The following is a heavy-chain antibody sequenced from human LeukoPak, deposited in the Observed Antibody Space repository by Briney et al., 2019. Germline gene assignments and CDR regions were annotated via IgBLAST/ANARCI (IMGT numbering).Heavy chain of an antibody. CDR3: ARGLWGDFWSGDYYYYYMDV. J-gene: IGHJ6*03. CDR2: MNPNRGDT. Sequence: ASVKVSCKASGGTFSSYAINWVRQATGQGPEWMGWMNPNRGDTGYAQKFQGRVTIIRNTSISTAYMELSSLRSEDTAVYYCARGLWGDFWSGDYYYYYMDVWGEGTTVTVSS. CDR1: GGTFSSYA. V-gene: IGHV1-8*03. D-gene: IGHD3-3*01.